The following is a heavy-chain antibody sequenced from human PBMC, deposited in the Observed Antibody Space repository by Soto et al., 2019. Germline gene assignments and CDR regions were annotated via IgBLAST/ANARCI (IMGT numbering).Heavy chain of an antibody. J-gene: IGHJ6*03. D-gene: IGHD5-18*01. Sequence: QVQLVESGGGVVQPGRSLRLACAASGFTFSSYGMHWVRQAPGKGLEWVSVIRYDGDKKYYADSVRGRITVSRDNSKNTLYLQMNSLRVEDTAVYYCAREGLWLGDGLTYYYRDVGGIGTTVTVSS. V-gene: IGHV3-33*01. CDR1: GFTFSSYG. CDR2: IRYDGDKK. CDR3: AREGLWLGDGLTYYYRDV.